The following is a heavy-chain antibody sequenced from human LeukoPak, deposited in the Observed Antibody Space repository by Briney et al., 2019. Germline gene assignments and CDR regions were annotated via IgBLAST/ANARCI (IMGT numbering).Heavy chain of an antibody. CDR3: ASTVVTPSGMNV. Sequence: GGSLRLSCAASGFTFSSYWMHWVRHAPGKGLLWVSRINSDGSTTRYADSVKGRFTISRDNAKNTLYLQMNSLKAEDTAVYYCASTVVTPSGMNVWGQGTTVTVSS. J-gene: IGHJ6*02. CDR1: GFTFSSYW. D-gene: IGHD4-23*01. CDR2: INSDGSTT. V-gene: IGHV3-74*01.